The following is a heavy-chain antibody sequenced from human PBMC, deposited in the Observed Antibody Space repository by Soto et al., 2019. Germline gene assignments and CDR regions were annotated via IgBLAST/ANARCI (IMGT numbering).Heavy chain of an antibody. J-gene: IGHJ3*02. CDR3: ARDLEGRGSFDI. V-gene: IGHV1-2*02. CDR1: GYTFTGYY. D-gene: IGHD3-10*01. CDR2: INSNSGGT. Sequence: QVQLVQSGAEVKKPGASVKVSCKASGYTFTGYYMHWVRQAPGQGLEWMGWINSNSGGTKYAQKFQGRVTMTRDTSISTAYMELRRLRSDDTAVYYCARDLEGRGSFDIWGQGTMVTVSS.